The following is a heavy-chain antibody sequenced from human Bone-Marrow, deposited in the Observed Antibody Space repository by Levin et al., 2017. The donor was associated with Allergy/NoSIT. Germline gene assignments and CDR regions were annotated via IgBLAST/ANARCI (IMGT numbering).Heavy chain of an antibody. V-gene: IGHV4-59*01. D-gene: IGHD3-10*01. CDR2: ISYGGNT. CDR1: GTSISNFY. Sequence: SETLSLTCTVSGTSISNFYWAWIRQSPQRGLEYIGYISYGGNTDYNPSLRSRVTISEDTSKNQFSLKLTSVTAADTAIYYCACIRSGRYYGMNVLGQGTTVTVSS. J-gene: IGHJ6*02. CDR3: ACIRSGRYYGMNV.